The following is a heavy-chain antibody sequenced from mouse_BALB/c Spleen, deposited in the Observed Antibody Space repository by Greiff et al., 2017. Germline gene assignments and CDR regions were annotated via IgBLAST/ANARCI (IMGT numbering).Heavy chain of an antibody. J-gene: IGHJ4*01. CDR3: ARRYGKDYYAMDY. CDR2: ISSGGSYT. Sequence: EVKLVESGGGLVKPGGSLKLSCAASGFTFSSYAMSWVRQTPEKRLEWVATISSGGSYTYYPDSVKGRFTISRDNAKNTLYLQMSSLRSEDTAMYYCARRYGKDYYAMDYGGQGTSVSVSS. V-gene: IGHV5-9-3*01. D-gene: IGHD2-10*02. CDR1: GFTFSSYA.